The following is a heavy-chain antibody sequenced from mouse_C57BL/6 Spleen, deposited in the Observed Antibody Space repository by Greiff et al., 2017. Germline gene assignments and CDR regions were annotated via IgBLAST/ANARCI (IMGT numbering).Heavy chain of an antibody. Sequence: QVQLKESGAELVKPGASVKISCKASGYAFSSYWMNWVKQRPGKGLEWIGQIYPGDGDTNYNGKFKGKATLTADKSSSTAYMQLSSLTSEDSAVYFCARRGGSSLYFDYWGQGTTLTVSS. D-gene: IGHD1-1*01. J-gene: IGHJ2*01. V-gene: IGHV1-80*01. CDR3: ARRGGSSLYFDY. CDR1: GYAFSSYW. CDR2: IYPGDGDT.